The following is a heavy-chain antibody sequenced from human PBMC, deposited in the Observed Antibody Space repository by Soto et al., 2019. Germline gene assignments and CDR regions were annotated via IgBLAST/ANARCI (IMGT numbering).Heavy chain of an antibody. CDR2: LSSNGIGT. J-gene: IGHJ6*02. Sequence: GGSLRLSCSGSGFTVSSFGMHWVRQAPGKGLEHVSTLSSNGIGTYYADSVKGRFTFSGDTSKNTLYLQMSSLRTEDTAVYYCVKDMGQAAVGIRYPYGLDVWGLGTTVTVSS. CDR3: VKDMGQAAVGIRYPYGLDV. V-gene: IGHV3-64D*06. CDR1: GFTVSSFG. D-gene: IGHD6-13*01.